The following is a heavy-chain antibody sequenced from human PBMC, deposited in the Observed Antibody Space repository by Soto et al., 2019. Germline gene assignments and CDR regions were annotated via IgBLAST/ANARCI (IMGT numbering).Heavy chain of an antibody. D-gene: IGHD3-22*01. CDR3: ARAHYDSSGYYYNWFDP. V-gene: IGHV4-31*03. Sequence: SETLSLTCTVSGGSICSGDYYWSWIRQHPGKGLEWIGYIYYSGSTYYNPSLKSRVTISVDTSKNQFSLKLSSVTAADTAVYYCARAHYDSSGYYYNWFDPWGQGTLVTVSS. CDR1: GGSICSGDYY. CDR2: IYYSGST. J-gene: IGHJ5*02.